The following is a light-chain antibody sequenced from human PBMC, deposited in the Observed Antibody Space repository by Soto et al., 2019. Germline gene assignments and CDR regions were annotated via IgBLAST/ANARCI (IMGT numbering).Light chain of an antibody. Sequence: EIVLTQSPATLSLSPGERATLSCRASQSVSSYLAWYQQKPGQAPRLLIYDASNRATGIPARFSGSGSGTGFTLTISSLEPEDFAVYYCQQRSNWPRLTFGGGTKV. CDR2: DAS. CDR3: QQRSNWPRLT. CDR1: QSVSSY. V-gene: IGKV3-11*01. J-gene: IGKJ4*01.